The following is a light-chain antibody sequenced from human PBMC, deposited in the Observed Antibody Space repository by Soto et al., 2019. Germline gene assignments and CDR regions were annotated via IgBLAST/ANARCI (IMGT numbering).Light chain of an antibody. CDR3: KQYGTSRA. CDR1: QSVSSSY. J-gene: IGKJ1*01. Sequence: EIVLTQSPGTLSLSPGERATLSCRPSQSVSSSYLAWYQQKPGQAPRLLIYGASNRATGIPDRFSGSGSGTDCTRTISRLEPEDFAVYYCKQYGTSRAFGQGTKVEIK. CDR2: GAS. V-gene: IGKV3-20*01.